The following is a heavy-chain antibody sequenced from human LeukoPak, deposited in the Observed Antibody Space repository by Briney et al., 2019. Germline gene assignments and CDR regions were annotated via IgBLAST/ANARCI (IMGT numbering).Heavy chain of an antibody. D-gene: IGHD6-13*01. CDR1: GFTFSSYA. V-gene: IGHV3-30-3*01. CDR3: ARAEAAAGDAFDI. J-gene: IGHJ3*02. Sequence: PGGSLRLSCAASGFTFSSYAMHWVRQAPGKGLEWVAVISYDGSNKYYADSVKGRFTISRDNSKNTLYLQMNSLRAEDTAVYYCARAEAAAGDAFDIWGQGTMVTVSS. CDR2: ISYDGSNK.